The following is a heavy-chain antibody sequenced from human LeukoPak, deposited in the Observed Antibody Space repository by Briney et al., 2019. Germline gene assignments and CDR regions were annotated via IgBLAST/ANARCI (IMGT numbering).Heavy chain of an antibody. Sequence: GGSLRLSCAASGFTFSTSWMSWVRQVPGKGLEWVANIKKDGSETYYVDSVKGRFTISRDNAKNSLYLQMNSLRAEDTAMYYWAADKIVGATTEFDYWGQGTLVTVSS. J-gene: IGHJ4*02. CDR1: GFTFSTSW. D-gene: IGHD1-26*01. V-gene: IGHV3-7*03. CDR2: IKKDGSET. CDR3: AADKIVGATTEFDY.